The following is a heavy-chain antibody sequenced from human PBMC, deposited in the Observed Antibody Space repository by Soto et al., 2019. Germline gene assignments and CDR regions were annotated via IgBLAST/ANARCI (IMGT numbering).Heavy chain of an antibody. CDR3: ARGEMATIGDY. J-gene: IGHJ4*02. D-gene: IGHD5-12*01. Sequence: QVQLVQSGAEVKKPGSSVKVSCKASGGTFSSYTISWVRQAPGQGLEWMGRIIPILGIANYAQKFQGRVTITADKSTGTAYMELSSLRTEDTAVYYCARGEMATIGDYWGQGTLVTVSS. CDR1: GGTFSSYT. CDR2: IIPILGIA. V-gene: IGHV1-69*02.